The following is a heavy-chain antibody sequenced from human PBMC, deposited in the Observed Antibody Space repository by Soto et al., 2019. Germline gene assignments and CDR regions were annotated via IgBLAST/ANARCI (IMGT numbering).Heavy chain of an antibody. J-gene: IGHJ4*02. CDR2: ISGSGGST. D-gene: IGHD6-19*01. CDR3: AKDPPSPGGGGWYPGSLYYFDY. CDR1: GFTFSSYA. V-gene: IGHV3-23*01. Sequence: EVQLLESGGGLVQPGGSLRLSCAASGFTFSSYAMSWVRQAPGKGLEWVSAISGSGGSTYYADSVKGRFTISRDNSKNTLYLQMNSLRAEDTAVYYCAKDPPSPGGGGWYPGSLYYFDYWGQGTLVTVSS.